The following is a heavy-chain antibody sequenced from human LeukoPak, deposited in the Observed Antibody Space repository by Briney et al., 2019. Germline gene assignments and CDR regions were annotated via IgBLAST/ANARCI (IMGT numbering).Heavy chain of an antibody. Sequence: ASVKVSCKVSVYTPTEDATHWGSQAPGKGPEWVGGFDPEVGETIYAQKFQGRVTVTEDTSTDIGYMEVITLRSEDTAVYYCATTRRGLPFLGYSGPRGQGTLVTVSS. D-gene: IGHD3-3*01. V-gene: IGHV1-24*01. CDR3: ATTRRGLPFLGYSGP. J-gene: IGHJ4*02. CDR1: VYTPTEDA. CDR2: FDPEVGET.